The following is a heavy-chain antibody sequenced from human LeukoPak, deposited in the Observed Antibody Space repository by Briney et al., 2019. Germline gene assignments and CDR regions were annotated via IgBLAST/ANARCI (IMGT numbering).Heavy chain of an antibody. J-gene: IGHJ4*02. CDR1: GFTFSSYA. Sequence: GSLRLSCSASGFTFSSYAMHWVRPAPGKGLEYVSAISSNGGSTYYADSVKGRFTISRDNSKNTLYLQMSSLRAEDTAVYYCVPVDTAMVPLSYWGQGTLVTVSS. V-gene: IGHV3-64D*09. D-gene: IGHD5-18*01. CDR3: VPVDTAMVPLSY. CDR2: ISSNGGST.